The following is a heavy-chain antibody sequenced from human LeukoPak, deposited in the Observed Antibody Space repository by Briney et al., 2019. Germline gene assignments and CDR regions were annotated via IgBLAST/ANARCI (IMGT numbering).Heavy chain of an antibody. CDR1: GFTFSSYA. J-gene: IGHJ4*02. CDR2: ISYDGSNK. CDR3: ARDLPTDIVVVVAAIPFDY. V-gene: IGHV3-30*04. D-gene: IGHD2-15*01. Sequence: GGSLRLSCAASGFTFSSYAMHWVRQAPGKGLEWVAVISYDGSNKYYADSVKGRFTISRDNSKNTLYLQMNSLRAEDTAVYYCARDLPTDIVVVVAAIPFDYWGQGTLVTVSS.